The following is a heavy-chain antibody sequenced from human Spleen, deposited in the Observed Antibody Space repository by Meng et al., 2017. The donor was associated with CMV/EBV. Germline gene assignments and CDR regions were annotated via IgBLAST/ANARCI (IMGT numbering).Heavy chain of an antibody. D-gene: IGHD3-22*01. Sequence: GGSLRLSCEVSGFTFNSYGMHWVRQAPGKGLEWVAVISYDGSSKYYADSVKGRFTISRDNSKNTLYVQMNSLRAEDTAVYYCAGHSRGWTSGFDPWGQGTLVTVSS. CDR1: GFTFNSYG. V-gene: IGHV3-30*03. CDR2: ISYDGSSK. J-gene: IGHJ5*02. CDR3: AGHSRGWTSGFDP.